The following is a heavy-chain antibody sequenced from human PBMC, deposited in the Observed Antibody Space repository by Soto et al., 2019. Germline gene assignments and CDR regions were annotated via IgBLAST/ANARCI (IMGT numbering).Heavy chain of an antibody. V-gene: IGHV3-21*01. CDR3: ATLGHYPFDY. CDR1: GFTFSSYS. J-gene: IGHJ4*02. CDR2: ISSSSSYI. Sequence: GGSLRLSCAASGFTFSSYSMNWVRQAPGKGLGWVSSISSSSSYIYYADSVKGRLTISRDNAKNSLYLQMNSLRSEDTAVYYCATLGHYPFDYWGQGTLVTVSS. D-gene: IGHD3-10*01.